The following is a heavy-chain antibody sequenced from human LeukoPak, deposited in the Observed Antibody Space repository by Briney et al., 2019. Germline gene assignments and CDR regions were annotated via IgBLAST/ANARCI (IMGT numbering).Heavy chain of an antibody. CDR2: IYYSGST. Sequence: SETLSLTCTVSGGSISSYYWSWIRQPPGKGLEWIGYIYYSGSTNYNPSLKSRVTISVDTSKNQFSLKLSSVTAADTAVYYCARGGSGWIYYYYYYMDVWGKGTTVTVSS. CDR1: GGSISSYY. J-gene: IGHJ6*03. CDR3: ARGGSGWIYYYYYYMDV. D-gene: IGHD6-19*01. V-gene: IGHV4-59*01.